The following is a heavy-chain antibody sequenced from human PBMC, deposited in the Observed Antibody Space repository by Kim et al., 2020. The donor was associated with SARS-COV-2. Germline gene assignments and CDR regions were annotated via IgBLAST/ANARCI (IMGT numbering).Heavy chain of an antibody. CDR2: ISYDGSNK. J-gene: IGHJ6*01. Sequence: GGSLRLSCAASGFTFSSYGMHWVRQAPGKGLEWVAVISYDGSNKYYADSVKGRFTISRDNSKNTLYLQMNSLRAEDTAVYYCAKDPIVGTIFGVVIIYY. V-gene: IGHV3-30*18. CDR3: AKDPIVGTIFGVVIIYY. D-gene: IGHD3-3*01. CDR1: GFTFSSYG.